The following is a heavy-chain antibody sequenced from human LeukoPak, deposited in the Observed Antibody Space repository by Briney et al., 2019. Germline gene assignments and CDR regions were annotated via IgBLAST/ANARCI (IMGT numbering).Heavy chain of an antibody. Sequence: GGSLRLSCAASGFTFSSYEMNWVRQAPGKGLEWGSYISSSGKIIKYADSVKGRFTISRDNTKNSLFLQMNSLRGEDTAVYYCARDLGIVTGFAYWGQGTLVPVSS. CDR1: GFTFSSYE. CDR3: ARDLGIVTGFAY. V-gene: IGHV3-48*03. D-gene: IGHD2-2*03. CDR2: ISSSGKII. J-gene: IGHJ4*02.